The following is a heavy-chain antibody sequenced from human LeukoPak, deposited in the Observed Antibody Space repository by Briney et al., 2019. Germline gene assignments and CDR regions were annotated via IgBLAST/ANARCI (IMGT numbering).Heavy chain of an antibody. CDR3: ARASRGVVVVVAATVIWFDP. J-gene: IGHJ5*02. CDR2: IYYSGST. D-gene: IGHD2-15*01. CDR1: GGSISSGDYY. Sequence: PSETLSLTCTVSGGSISSGDYYWSWIRQPPGKGLEWIGYIYYSGSTYYNPSLKSRVTISVDTSKNQFSLKLSSVTAADTAVYYCARASRGVVVVVAATVIWFDPWGQGTLVTVSS. V-gene: IGHV4-30-4*01.